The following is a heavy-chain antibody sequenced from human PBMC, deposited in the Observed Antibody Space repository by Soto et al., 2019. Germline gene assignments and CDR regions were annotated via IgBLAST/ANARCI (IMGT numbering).Heavy chain of an antibody. CDR3: ARYHDTMVRGVIITYDI. Sequence: QVQLVQSGAEVQKPGSSVKVSCKASGGTFSSYAISWVRQAPGQGLEWMGGIIPIFGTANYAQKFQGRVTITADETTSTAYMELSSLRSEDTAVYYCARYHDTMVRGVIITYDIWGQVTMVTVSS. CDR2: IIPIFGTA. CDR1: GGTFSSYA. J-gene: IGHJ3*02. V-gene: IGHV1-69*01. D-gene: IGHD3-10*01.